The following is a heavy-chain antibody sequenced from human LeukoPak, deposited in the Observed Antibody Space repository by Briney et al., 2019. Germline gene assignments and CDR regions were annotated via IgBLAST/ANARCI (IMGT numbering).Heavy chain of an antibody. CDR2: ISGSGGST. J-gene: IGHJ4*02. CDR3: AKVLGSYYDSSGLDY. CDR1: GFTFSSYA. Sequence: PGGSLRLSCAASGFTFSSYAMSWVRQAPGKGLEWVSAISGSGGSTHYADSVKGRFTISRDNSKNTPYLQMNSLRAEDTAVYYCAKVLGSYYDSSGLDYWGQGTLVTVSS. D-gene: IGHD3-22*01. V-gene: IGHV3-23*01.